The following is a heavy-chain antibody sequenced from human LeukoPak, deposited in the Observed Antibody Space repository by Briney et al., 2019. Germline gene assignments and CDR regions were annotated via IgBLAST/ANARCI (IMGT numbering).Heavy chain of an antibody. CDR3: ARGGTTVVPFDY. V-gene: IGHV4-59*05. Sequence: PSETLSLTCTVSGDSISINSWSWIRQAPGKRLEWIGSIYYSGSTNYNPSLKSRVTISVDTSKNQFSLKLSSVTAADTAVYYCARGGTTVVPFDYWGQGTLVTVSS. D-gene: IGHD4-23*01. CDR1: GDSISINS. J-gene: IGHJ4*02. CDR2: IYYSGST.